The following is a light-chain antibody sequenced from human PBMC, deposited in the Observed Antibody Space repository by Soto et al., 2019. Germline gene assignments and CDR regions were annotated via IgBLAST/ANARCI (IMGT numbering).Light chain of an antibody. CDR2: SDN. J-gene: IGLJ1*01. Sequence: QSVLTQPPSASGTPGQRVTISCSGSSSDIGSNTVSWYQQLPGTAPKLLIYSDNQRPSGVPARFSGSKSGTSASLALSGLQSEDEADYYCAALDDRLIGYVFGTGTKLTVL. V-gene: IGLV1-44*01. CDR1: SSDIGSNT. CDR3: AALDDRLIGYV.